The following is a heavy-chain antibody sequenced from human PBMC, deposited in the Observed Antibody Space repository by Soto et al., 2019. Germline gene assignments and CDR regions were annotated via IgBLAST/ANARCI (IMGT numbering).Heavy chain of an antibody. V-gene: IGHV1-18*01. CDR1: GYAFSGYR. CDR2: ISGYNGNT. CDR3: ALGLVPLKRFGS. Sequence: QVQLVQSGAEMKQPGASVKVSCKTSGYAFSGYRLSWVRQGPGQGLEWMGWISGYNGNTDYAQKFQGRVTMTTDTSTNIASMEMSRLMANDTAVCYCALGLVPLKRFGSLAQGTLCIVSS. J-gene: IGHJ5*01.